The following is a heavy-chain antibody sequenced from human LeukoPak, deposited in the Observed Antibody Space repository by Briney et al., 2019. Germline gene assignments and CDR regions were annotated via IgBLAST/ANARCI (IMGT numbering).Heavy chain of an antibody. D-gene: IGHD6-13*01. J-gene: IGHJ1*01. CDR3: ARGQSAADPDFQH. CDR1: GGSFSGYY. Sequence: PSETLSLTCAVYGGSFSGYYWSWIRQPPGKGLEWIGEINHSGSTNYNPSLKSRVTISVDTSKNQFSLKLSSVTAADTAVYYCARGQSAADPDFQHWGQGTLVTVSS. CDR2: INHSGST. V-gene: IGHV4-34*01.